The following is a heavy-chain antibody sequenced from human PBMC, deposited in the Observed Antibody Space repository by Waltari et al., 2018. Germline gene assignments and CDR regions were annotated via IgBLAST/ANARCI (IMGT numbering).Heavy chain of an antibody. CDR3: ARGRGTLAYYYYGMDV. Sequence: QVQLVQSGAEVKKPGASVTVSCQASGYTFTSYDINWVRQATGQGLEWMGWMNPNSGNTGYEQKFQGRVTMTRNTSISTAYMELSSLRSEDTAVYYCARGRGTLAYYYYGMDVWGQGTTVTVSS. J-gene: IGHJ6*02. D-gene: IGHD1-1*01. V-gene: IGHV1-8*01. CDR2: MNPNSGNT. CDR1: GYTFTSYD.